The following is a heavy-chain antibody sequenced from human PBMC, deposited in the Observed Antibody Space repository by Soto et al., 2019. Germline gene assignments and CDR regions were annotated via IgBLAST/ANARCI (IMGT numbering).Heavy chain of an antibody. CDR2: IWYDGSNK. Sequence: GGSLRLSCAASGFTFSSYGMHWVRQAPGKGLEWVAVIWYDGSNKYYADSVKGRFTISRDNSKNTLYLQMNSLRAEDTAVYYCARGSTEQRAPKDYYYYGMDVWCQGTTVTV. V-gene: IGHV3-33*01. D-gene: IGHD6-25*01. CDR1: GFTFSSYG. CDR3: ARGSTEQRAPKDYYYYGMDV. J-gene: IGHJ6*02.